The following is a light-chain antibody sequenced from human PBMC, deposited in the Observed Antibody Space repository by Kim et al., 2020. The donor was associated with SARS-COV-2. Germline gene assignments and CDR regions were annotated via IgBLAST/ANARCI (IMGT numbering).Light chain of an antibody. J-gene: IGKJ5*01. V-gene: IGKV1-33*01. CDR3: QQYNNLPGT. CDR1: QDISNY. CDR2: DAS. Sequence: DIQMTQSPSSLSASVGDRVTITCQASQDISNYLNWYQQKPGKAPKLLIYDASNLETGVPSRFSGSGSGTDFTLTISSLQPEDIATYYCQQYNNLPGTFGQGTRREIK.